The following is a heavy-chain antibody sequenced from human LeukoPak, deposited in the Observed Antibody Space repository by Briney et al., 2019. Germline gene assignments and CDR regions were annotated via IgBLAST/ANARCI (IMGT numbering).Heavy chain of an antibody. Sequence: GGSLRRSCAASGFTFSSYAMSWVRQAPGKGLEWVSAISGSGGSTYYADSVKGRFTISRDNSKNTLYLQMNSLRAEDTAVYYCAKASGSPNGLFDYWGQGTLVTVSS. CDR3: AKASGSPNGLFDY. V-gene: IGHV3-23*01. J-gene: IGHJ4*02. CDR1: GFTFSSYA. D-gene: IGHD1-26*01. CDR2: ISGSGGST.